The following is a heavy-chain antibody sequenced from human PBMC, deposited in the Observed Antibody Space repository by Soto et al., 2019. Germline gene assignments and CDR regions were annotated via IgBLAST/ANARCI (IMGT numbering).Heavy chain of an antibody. Sequence: QVQMVQSGAEVKKPGSSVKVSCRVSGGTFDLYALSWVRQAPGQGLEWMGGIIPSFRISKYAQKFQGRVTISADASTDTTFTELSSLRSDDTAVYYCASGPYTMSGSDFDYWGQGTLVTVSS. D-gene: IGHD1-26*01. J-gene: IGHJ4*02. V-gene: IGHV1-69*01. CDR2: IIPSFRIS. CDR1: GGTFDLYA. CDR3: ASGPYTMSGSDFDY.